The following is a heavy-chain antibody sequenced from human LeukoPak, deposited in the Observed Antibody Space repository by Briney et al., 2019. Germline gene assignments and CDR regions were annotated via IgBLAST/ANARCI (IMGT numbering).Heavy chain of an antibody. V-gene: IGHV3-33*06. Sequence: PGGSLRLSCAASGFTFSTYGMYWVRQAPGKGLGWVAVIWYDGSNKYYADSVKGRFTISRDNSKNTLYLQMNSLRAEDTAVYYCAKDSNPAGYYYMDVWGKGTTVTVSS. CDR2: IWYDGSNK. D-gene: IGHD1-14*01. CDR3: AKDSNPAGYYYMDV. CDR1: GFTFSTYG. J-gene: IGHJ6*03.